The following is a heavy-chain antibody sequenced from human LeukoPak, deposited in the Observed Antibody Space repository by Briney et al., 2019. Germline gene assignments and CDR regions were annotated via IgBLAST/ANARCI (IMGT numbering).Heavy chain of an antibody. CDR3: AKDSYDTSDTS. D-gene: IGHD3-22*01. J-gene: IGHJ5*02. CDR1: GFSFITYY. Sequence: GGSLRLSCAASGFSFITYYMTWVRQAPGKGLEWVSSISGSGGTTYYPDSVQGRFTISRDNSKNTLYLQMNSLRAEDTAVYCCAKDSYDTSDTSWGPGTLVTVSS. CDR2: ISGSGGTT. V-gene: IGHV3-23*01.